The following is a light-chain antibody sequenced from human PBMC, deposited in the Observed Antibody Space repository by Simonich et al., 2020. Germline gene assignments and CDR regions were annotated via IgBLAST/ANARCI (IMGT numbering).Light chain of an antibody. CDR2: WAS. J-gene: IGKJ4*01. Sequence: DIVMPQSPASLAVSLGERATIHCKSSQSVLYSSNNKNYLAWYQQKPGQPPKLLIYWASTRESGVPDRFSGSGSGTDFTLTISSLQAEDVAVYYCQQYYSTLLTFGGGTKVEIK. CDR3: QQYYSTLLT. CDR1: QSVLYSSNNKNY. V-gene: IGKV4-1*01.